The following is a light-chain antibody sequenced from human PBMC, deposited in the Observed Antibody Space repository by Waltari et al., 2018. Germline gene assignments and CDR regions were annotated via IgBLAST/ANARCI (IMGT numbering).Light chain of an antibody. V-gene: IGLV2-14*03. J-gene: IGLJ2*01. CDR1: SSEFGSYIY. CDR3: SSYTPTSILV. Sequence: QSALPQPASVSGSPGQSLTLPCSRTSSEFGSYIYVSCYQHHPGTPPKLLIYDVTTRPSGVSGRFSGSKSGNTASLTISGLQPEDEADYFCSSYTPTSILVFGGGTKLTV. CDR2: DVT.